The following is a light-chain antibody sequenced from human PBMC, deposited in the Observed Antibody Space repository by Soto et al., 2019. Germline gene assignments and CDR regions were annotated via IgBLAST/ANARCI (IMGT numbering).Light chain of an antibody. CDR3: QQYNSYWK. J-gene: IGKJ1*01. CDR2: AAS. V-gene: IGKV1-5*01. CDR1: QSISTW. Sequence: DIQMTQSPSTLSASVGDRVTITCRASQSISTWLAWYQQKPGKAPQLLIDAASSLASGVPSRFSGSGSGTEFTLTISSLQPDDFATYYCQQYNSYWKFGQGTQVDIK.